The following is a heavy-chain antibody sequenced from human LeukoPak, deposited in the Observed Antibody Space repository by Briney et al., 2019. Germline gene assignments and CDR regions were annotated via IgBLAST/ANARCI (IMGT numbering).Heavy chain of an antibody. CDR3: AREGLRNVPNPLGY. CDR1: GGTHIGYY. CDR2: IKEREKT. V-gene: IGHV4-34*01. J-gene: IGHJ4*02. Sequence: SETLSLTGAVYGGTHIGYYWSWIRQPPGKGLEWIGEIKEREKTNYNPSLKSRVTISIDTSKNQFPLKLSSVTAADTAVYYCAREGLRNVPNPLGYWGERTLVTVSP.